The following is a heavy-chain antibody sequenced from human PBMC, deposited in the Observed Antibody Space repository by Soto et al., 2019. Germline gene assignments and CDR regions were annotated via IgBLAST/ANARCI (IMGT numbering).Heavy chain of an antibody. Sequence: SETLSLTCTVSGGSISSYYWSWIRQPPGKGLEWIGYIYYSGSTNYNPSLKSRVTISVDTSKNQFSLKLSSVTAADTAVYYCASGKYCSGGSCYYFDYWGQGTLVTVSS. V-gene: IGHV4-59*01. CDR3: ASGKYCSGGSCYYFDY. CDR1: GGSISSYY. J-gene: IGHJ4*02. CDR2: IYYSGST. D-gene: IGHD2-15*01.